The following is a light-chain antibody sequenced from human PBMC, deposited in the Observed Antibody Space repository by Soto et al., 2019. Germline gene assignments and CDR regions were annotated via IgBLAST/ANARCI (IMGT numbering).Light chain of an antibody. J-gene: IGKJ5*01. CDR2: GIS. CDR1: QSVRNN. CDR3: QQRSNWPPGIP. V-gene: IGKV3-15*01. Sequence: EVGMKQSPAALSVTTGERATLSCRASQSVRNNLAWYQQKPGQAPRLLISGISTRATGIPARISGSGSGTEFTLTISSLQSEDFAVYYCQQRSNWPPGIPFGHLRLLEVK.